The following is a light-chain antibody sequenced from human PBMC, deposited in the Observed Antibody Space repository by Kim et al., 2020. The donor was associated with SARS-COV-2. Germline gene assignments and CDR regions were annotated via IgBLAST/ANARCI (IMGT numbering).Light chain of an antibody. Sequence: EIVMTQSPTTLSVSPGETATLSCRASHSVSSNLAWYQQKPGQAPRLLISGASTRATGIPDRFSGSGSGTEFTLTISSLQSEDSAVYYYHHYNHWPRTFGQGTKVDIK. CDR1: HSVSSN. V-gene: IGKV3-15*01. J-gene: IGKJ1*01. CDR2: GAS. CDR3: HHYNHWPRT.